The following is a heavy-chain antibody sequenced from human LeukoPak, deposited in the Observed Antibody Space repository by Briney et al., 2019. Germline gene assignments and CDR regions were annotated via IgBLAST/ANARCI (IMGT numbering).Heavy chain of an antibody. D-gene: IGHD5-18*01. Sequence: QAGGSLRLSCAASGFTFSTYSMSWVRQAPGKGLEWVSSIRHTGDSTAYAASVKGRFTISRDNSKNTLYLQMNSLRAEDTAFYYCAKVLSDSPMPHWYFDLWGRGTLVSVSA. CDR3: AKVLSDSPMPHWYFDL. CDR1: GFTFSTYS. CDR2: IRHTGDST. V-gene: IGHV3-23*01. J-gene: IGHJ2*01.